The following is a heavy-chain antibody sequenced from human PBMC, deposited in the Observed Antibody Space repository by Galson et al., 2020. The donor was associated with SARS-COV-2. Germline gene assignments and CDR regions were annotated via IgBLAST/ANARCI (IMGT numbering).Heavy chain of an antibody. CDR1: GFTFNSYG. CDR2: ILFDGSNK. V-gene: IGHV3-33*06. Sequence: ARSLRLSCSASGFTFNSYGMHWVSQAPGKGLEWVAVILFDGSNKYYADSVKGRFTISRDNSKNTLFLQMNSLRADDTAVYYCAKDRAWEGKYYVDYWGQGTLVTVSS. D-gene: IGHD1-26*01. CDR3: AKDRAWEGKYYVDY. J-gene: IGHJ4*02.